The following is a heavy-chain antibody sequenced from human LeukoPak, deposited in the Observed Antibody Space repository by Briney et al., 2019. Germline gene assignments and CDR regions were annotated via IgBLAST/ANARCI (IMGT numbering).Heavy chain of an antibody. J-gene: IGHJ4*02. CDR3: VRGSRDFDY. CDR2: INSDGSST. V-gene: IGHV3-74*01. CDR1: GFTFSNYW. Sequence: GGSLRLSCAASGFTFSNYWMHWVRQAPGKGLVWVSRINSDGSSTNYADSVKGRFTISRDNAKNTLYLQMNSLRDEDTAVFYCVRGSRDFDYWGQGTLVTVSS.